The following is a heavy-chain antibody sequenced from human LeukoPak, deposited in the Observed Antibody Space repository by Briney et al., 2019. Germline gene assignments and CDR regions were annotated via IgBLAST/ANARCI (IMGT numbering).Heavy chain of an antibody. Sequence: GGSPRLSCAASGFTFNTYAMSWVRQAPGKGLEWVSGISVSGGRTDYADSVKGRFTISRDNSKNTLYLQMNSLRAEDTAVYYCAKRGPGYDKSTYPPHYFDYWGQGTLVTVSS. J-gene: IGHJ4*02. CDR3: AKRGPGYDKSTYPPHYFDY. CDR1: GFTFNTYA. D-gene: IGHD3-22*01. CDR2: ISVSGGRT. V-gene: IGHV3-23*01.